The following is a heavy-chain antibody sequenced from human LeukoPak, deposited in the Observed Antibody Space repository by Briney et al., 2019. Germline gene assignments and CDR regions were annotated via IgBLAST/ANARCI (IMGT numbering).Heavy chain of an antibody. CDR3: ATGELPYYYYGMDV. CDR1: GYTLTELS. D-gene: IGHD1-26*01. V-gene: IGHV1-24*01. J-gene: IGHJ6*02. Sequence: GASGKVSCKVAGYTLTELSIPWVRHGPGKGLEWMGGFDPEDGETIYAQKFQGRVTMTEDTSTDTAYMELSSLRSEDTAVYYCATGELPYYYYGMDVWGQGTTVTVSS. CDR2: FDPEDGET.